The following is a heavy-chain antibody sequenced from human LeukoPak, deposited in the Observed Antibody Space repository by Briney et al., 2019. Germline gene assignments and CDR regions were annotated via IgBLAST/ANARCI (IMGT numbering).Heavy chain of an antibody. J-gene: IGHJ6*03. CDR1: GSSMSSDYY. CDR2: INHSGST. Sequence: SETLSLTCTVSGSSMSSDYYWSWIRQPPGKGLEWIGEINHSGSTNYNPSLKSRVTISVDTSKNQFSLKLSSVTAADTAVYYCARGAQPRRLWPYGRVIYYYYMDVWGKGTTVTVSS. CDR3: ARGAQPRRLWPYGRVIYYYYMDV. V-gene: IGHV4-34*01. D-gene: IGHD5-18*01.